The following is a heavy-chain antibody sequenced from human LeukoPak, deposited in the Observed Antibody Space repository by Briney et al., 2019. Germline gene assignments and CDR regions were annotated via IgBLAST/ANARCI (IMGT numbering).Heavy chain of an antibody. J-gene: IGHJ4*02. D-gene: IGHD6-19*01. V-gene: IGHV1-69*01. CDR2: IIPLFGTR. CDR1: GGTFSSYA. Sequence: ASVKVSCKASGGTFSSYAISWVRQAPGQGLQWMGEIIPLFGTRNYAQKFQGRLTITADESTTIAYMDLSSLTSEDTAVYYCVVSGGWYGVWGQGTLVTVSS. CDR3: VVSGGWYGV.